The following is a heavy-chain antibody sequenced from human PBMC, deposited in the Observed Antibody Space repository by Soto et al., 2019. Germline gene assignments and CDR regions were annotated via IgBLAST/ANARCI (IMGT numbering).Heavy chain of an antibody. CDR3: ARDGYGGNILHWFDP. V-gene: IGHV1-69*08. CDR2: IIPILGIA. D-gene: IGHD2-15*01. J-gene: IGHJ5*02. Sequence: QVQLVQSGAEVKKPGSSVKVSCKASGGTFSSYTISWVRQAPGQGLEWMGRIIPILGIANYAQKFQGRVTIXXDXSXXTGYMELSSLRSEDTAVYYCARDGYGGNILHWFDPWGQGTLVTVSS. CDR1: GGTFSSYT.